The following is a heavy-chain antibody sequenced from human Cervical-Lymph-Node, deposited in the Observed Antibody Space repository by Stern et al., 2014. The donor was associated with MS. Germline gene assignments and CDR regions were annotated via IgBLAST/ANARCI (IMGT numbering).Heavy chain of an antibody. V-gene: IGHV3-21*01. Sequence: EVQLVESGGGLVKPGGSLRLSCAASGFTFSSYSMDWVRQAAGKGLEWVSSISSSSSYIYYADSVKGRFTISRDNAKNSLYLQMNSLRAEDTAVYYCARDGSYGDYDFGMDVWGLGTTVTVSS. CDR3: ARDGSYGDYDFGMDV. J-gene: IGHJ6*02. CDR2: ISSSSSYI. D-gene: IGHD4-17*01. CDR1: GFTFSSYS.